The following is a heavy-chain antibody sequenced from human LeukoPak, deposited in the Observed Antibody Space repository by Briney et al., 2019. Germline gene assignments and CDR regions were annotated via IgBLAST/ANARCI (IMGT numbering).Heavy chain of an antibody. Sequence: SVKVSCKASGGTFSSYAISWVRQAPGQGLEWMGRIIPILGIANYAQKFQGRVTIIADKSTSTAYMELSSLRSEDTAVYYCAILLRFLTGNYGMDVWGQGTTVTVSS. D-gene: IGHD3-9*01. CDR3: AILLRFLTGNYGMDV. CDR1: GGTFSSYA. CDR2: IIPILGIA. V-gene: IGHV1-69*04. J-gene: IGHJ6*02.